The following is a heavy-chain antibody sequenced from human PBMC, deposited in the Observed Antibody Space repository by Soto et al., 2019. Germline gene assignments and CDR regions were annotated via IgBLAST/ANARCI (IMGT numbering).Heavy chain of an antibody. CDR2: IYHSGST. V-gene: IGHV4-4*02. Sequence: SETLSLTCAVSGGSISSSNWWSWVRQPPGKGLEWIGEIYHSGSTNYNPSLKSRVTISVDKSKNQFSLKLSSVTAADTAVYYCARHRAGYCSNTHCRGYFDYWGQGTLVTVSS. CDR1: GGSISSSNW. CDR3: ARHRAGYCSNTHCRGYFDY. D-gene: IGHD2-2*01. J-gene: IGHJ4*02.